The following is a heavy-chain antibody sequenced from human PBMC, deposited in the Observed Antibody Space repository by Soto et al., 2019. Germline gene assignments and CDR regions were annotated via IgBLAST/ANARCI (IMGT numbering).Heavy chain of an antibody. J-gene: IGHJ4*01. D-gene: IGHD6-19*01. CDR2: IDWDDDK. CDR3: ARIPKYSNGWYYFDY. V-gene: IGHV2-70*11. Sequence: SGPTLVNPTQTLRLTCTFSGFSLSTYGLGVSWIRQPPGKALEWLARIDWDDDKYYSTSLKTRLTISKDTSKNQVVLTMTNMDPVDAATYYCARIPKYSNGWYYFDYWGHGTLVTVS. CDR1: GFSLSTYGLG.